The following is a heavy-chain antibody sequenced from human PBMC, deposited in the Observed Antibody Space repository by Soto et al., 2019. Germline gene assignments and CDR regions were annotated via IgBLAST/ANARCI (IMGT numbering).Heavy chain of an antibody. CDR1: GASISSYY. CDR2: IYYSGST. V-gene: IGHV4-59*08. D-gene: IGHD1-26*01. CDR3: ARRIGDY. Sequence: QVQLQESGPGLVKPSETLSLTCSVSGASISSYYWRWIRQPPGKGLEWIGYIYYSGSTNYNPSLKSRVTISVDTSKNQFSLKLSSVTASDTAVYYCARRIGDYWGQGTLVTVSS. J-gene: IGHJ4*02.